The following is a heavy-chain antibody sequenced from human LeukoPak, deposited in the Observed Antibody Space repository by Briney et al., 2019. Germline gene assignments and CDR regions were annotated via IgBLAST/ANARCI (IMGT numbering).Heavy chain of an antibody. CDR3: ARGPMVNRFDY. Sequence: GASVKVSCKASGYTFTSYAISWVRQAPGQGLEWMGRITPILGIANYAQKFQGRVTITADKSTSTAYMELSSLRSEDTAVYYCARGPMVNRFDYWGQGTLVTVSS. D-gene: IGHD5-18*01. V-gene: IGHV1-69*04. CDR2: ITPILGIA. CDR1: GYTFTSYA. J-gene: IGHJ4*02.